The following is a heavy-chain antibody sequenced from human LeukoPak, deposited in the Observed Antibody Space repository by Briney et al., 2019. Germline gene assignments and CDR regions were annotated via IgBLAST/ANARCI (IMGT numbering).Heavy chain of an antibody. D-gene: IGHD1-26*01. Sequence: GGSLRLSCAASVFTFSSYSMNWVRQDPGDGLEWVSSISSSSSYIYYADSVKGRFTISRDNAKNSLYLQMNSLRAEDTAVYYCARDLSGSYYFDYWGQGTLVTVSS. V-gene: IGHV3-21*01. J-gene: IGHJ4*02. CDR1: VFTFSSYS. CDR2: ISSSSSYI. CDR3: ARDLSGSYYFDY.